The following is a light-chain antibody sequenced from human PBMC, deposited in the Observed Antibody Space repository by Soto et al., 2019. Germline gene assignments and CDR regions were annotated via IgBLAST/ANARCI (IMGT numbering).Light chain of an antibody. CDR3: QQYNNWPPLT. CDR2: GAS. Sequence: EIVMTQSPATLSVSTGERVTLCCRASQSVSSNLAWYQQKPGQAPRLLIYGASTRATGIAARFSGSGSGTDFTLTISSLQSEDFAVYYCQQYNNWPPLTFGGGTKVEIK. J-gene: IGKJ4*01. V-gene: IGKV3D-15*01. CDR1: QSVSSN.